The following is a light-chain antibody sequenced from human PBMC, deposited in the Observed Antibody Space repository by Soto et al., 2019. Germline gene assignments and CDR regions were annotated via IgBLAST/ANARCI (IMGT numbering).Light chain of an antibody. Sequence: QSVLTQPASVSGSPGQSITISCTGTNSDVGGYNFVSWYQHHPGKAPKLMLYDVSNRPSGVSNRFSGSKSGNTASLTISGLQADDEADYYCSSYTSSDVYVFGTGTKLTVL. CDR2: DVS. CDR1: NSDVGGYNF. V-gene: IGLV2-14*03. CDR3: SSYTSSDVYV. J-gene: IGLJ1*01.